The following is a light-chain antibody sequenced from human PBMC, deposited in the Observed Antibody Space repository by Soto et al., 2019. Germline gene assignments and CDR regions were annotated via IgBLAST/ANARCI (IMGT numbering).Light chain of an antibody. CDR1: QDIRNY. Sequence: DIQMTQSPSSLSASVGDRVTITCQASQDIRNYLNWYQQKPGKAPKLLIYDASNSETGVPSRFSGSGSGTHFTFTISSLQSEDIATYYCQQYDNLVTFGGGTKVEIK. J-gene: IGKJ4*01. V-gene: IGKV1-33*01. CDR2: DAS. CDR3: QQYDNLVT.